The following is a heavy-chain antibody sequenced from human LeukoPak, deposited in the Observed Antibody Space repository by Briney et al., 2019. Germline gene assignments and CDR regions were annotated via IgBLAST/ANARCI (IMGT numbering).Heavy chain of an antibody. D-gene: IGHD2-21*02. J-gene: IGHJ3*02. CDR1: GGSISSGDYY. CDR3: AILDPYCGGDCFDAFDI. CDR2: IYYSGST. Sequence: PPETLSLTCTVSGGSISSGDYYWSWIRQPPGKGLEWIGYIYYSGSTYYNPSLKSRVTISVDTSKNQFSLKLSSVTAADTAVYYCAILDPYCGGDCFDAFDIWGQGTMVTVSS. V-gene: IGHV4-30-4*01.